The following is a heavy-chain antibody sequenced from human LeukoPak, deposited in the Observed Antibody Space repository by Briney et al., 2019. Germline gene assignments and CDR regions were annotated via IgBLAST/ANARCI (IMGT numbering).Heavy chain of an antibody. CDR1: CSSFTSYW. D-gene: IGHD4-17*01. CDR3: AILGVTTSDFDY. J-gene: IGHJ4*02. Sequence: GEALQISCNGACSSFTSYWIGWVRPLPGKGLEWMGIIYPGDSDTRYSPSFQGQVTISADKSISTAYLQWSSLKASDTAMYYCAILGVTTSDFDYWGQGTLVTVSS. V-gene: IGHV5-51*01. CDR2: IYPGDSDT.